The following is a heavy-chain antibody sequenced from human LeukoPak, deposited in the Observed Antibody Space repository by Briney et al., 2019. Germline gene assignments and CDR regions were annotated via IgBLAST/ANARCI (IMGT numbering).Heavy chain of an antibody. CDR2: IRYDGSNK. J-gene: IGHJ4*02. CDR1: GFTFSSYG. CDR3: AKSGAAAVRYYFDY. Sequence: GGSLRLSCAASGFTFSSYGMHWVRQAPGKGLEWVAFIRYDGSNKYYADSVKGRFTISRDNSKSTLYLQMNSLRAEDTAVYYCAKSGAAAVRYYFDYWGQGTLVTVSS. D-gene: IGHD6-13*01. V-gene: IGHV3-30*02.